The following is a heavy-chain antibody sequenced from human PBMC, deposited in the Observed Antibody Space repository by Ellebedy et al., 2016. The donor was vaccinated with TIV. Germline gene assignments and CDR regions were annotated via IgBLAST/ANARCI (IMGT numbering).Heavy chain of an antibody. V-gene: IGHV5-51*01. CDR3: ASRDGIWFGESNDAFDI. J-gene: IGHJ3*02. D-gene: IGHD3-10*01. CDR1: GYSFIYYW. CDR2: IYPGDSNT. Sequence: GESLKISCKGSGYSFIYYWIGWVRQVPGKGLEWMGIIYPGDSNTKYSPSFQGQVTISADKSISTAYLQWSSLKASDTAMYYCASRDGIWFGESNDAFDIWGQGTMVTVSS.